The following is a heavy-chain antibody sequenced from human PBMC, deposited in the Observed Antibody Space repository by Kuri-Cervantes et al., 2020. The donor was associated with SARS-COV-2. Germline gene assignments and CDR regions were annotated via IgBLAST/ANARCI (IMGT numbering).Heavy chain of an antibody. D-gene: IGHD2-2*01. J-gene: IGHJ5*02. Sequence: GESLKISCAASGFTFSSYAMHWVRQAPGKGLEWVAVISYDGSNKYYADSVKGRFTISRDNSKNTLYLQMNSLRAEDTAVYYCARDPIRQYQLLDINWFDPWGQGNLVNVSS. CDR1: GFTFSSYA. CDR3: ARDPIRQYQLLDINWFDP. V-gene: IGHV3-30*04. CDR2: ISYDGSNK.